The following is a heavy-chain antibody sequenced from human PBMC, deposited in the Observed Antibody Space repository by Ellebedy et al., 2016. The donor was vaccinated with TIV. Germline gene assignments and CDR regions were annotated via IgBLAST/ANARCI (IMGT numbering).Heavy chain of an antibody. J-gene: IGHJ4*02. CDR1: GFTFSDHY. CDR3: ARTARLGDY. Sequence: GESLKISCAASGFTFSDHYMSWILQAPGKGLECISYISNSGISINYADSVNGRFTISRDNAKNSLYLLLNSLRAEDTAVYYCARTARLGDYWGQGTLVTVSS. V-gene: IGHV3-11*01. CDR2: ISNSGISI. D-gene: IGHD3-16*01.